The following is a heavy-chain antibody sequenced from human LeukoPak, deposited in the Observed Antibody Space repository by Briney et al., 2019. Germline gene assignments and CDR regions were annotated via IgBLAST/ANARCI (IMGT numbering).Heavy chain of an antibody. CDR1: GFTFSSYA. D-gene: IGHD1-7*01. J-gene: IGHJ4*02. CDR3: AKSGTAPGGLIDY. Sequence: GGSLRLSCAASGFTFSSYAMSWVRQAPGKGLEWVSAISGSGGSTYYADSVKGRFTISRDNSKNTLYMQMNSLRAEDTAVYYGAKSGTAPGGLIDYWGQGTLVTVSS. V-gene: IGHV3-23*01. CDR2: ISGSGGST.